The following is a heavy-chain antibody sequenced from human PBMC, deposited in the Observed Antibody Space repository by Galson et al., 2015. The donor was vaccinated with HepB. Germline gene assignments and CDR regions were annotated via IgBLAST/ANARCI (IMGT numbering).Heavy chain of an antibody. CDR3: ARRRITMVRGVIIPYFDY. V-gene: IGHV7-4-1*02. CDR1: GYTFTSYA. Sequence: SVKVSCKASGYTFTSYAMNWVRQAPGQGLEWMGWINTNTGNPTYAQGFTGRFVFSLDTSVSTAYLQISSLKAEDTAVYYCARRRITMVRGVIIPYFDYWGQGTLDTVSS. J-gene: IGHJ4*02. D-gene: IGHD3-10*01. CDR2: INTNTGNP.